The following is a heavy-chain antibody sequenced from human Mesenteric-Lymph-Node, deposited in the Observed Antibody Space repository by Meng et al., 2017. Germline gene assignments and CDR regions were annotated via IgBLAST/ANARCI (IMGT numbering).Heavy chain of an antibody. D-gene: IGHD6-13*01. CDR3: ARVNRIAAAGGDAFDI. Sequence: GESLKISCAASGFTVSSNYMSWVRQAPGKGLEWVSSISSSSSYIYYADSVKGRFTISRDNAKNSLYLQMNSLRAEDTAVYYCARVNRIAAAGGDAFDIWGQGTMVTVSS. V-gene: IGHV3-21*01. CDR2: ISSSSSYI. J-gene: IGHJ3*02. CDR1: GFTVSSNY.